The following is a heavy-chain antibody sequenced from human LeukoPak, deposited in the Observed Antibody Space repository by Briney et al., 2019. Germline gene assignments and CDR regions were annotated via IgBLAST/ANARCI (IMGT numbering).Heavy chain of an antibody. CDR2: ISSSSSYI. J-gene: IGHJ5*02. CDR3: ARDHGYCSGGSCYSGNWFDP. CDR1: GFTFSSYS. D-gene: IGHD2-15*01. Sequence: GGSLRLSCAASGFTFSSYSMNWVRQAPGKGLEWVSSISSSSSYIYYADSVKGRFTISRDNAKNSLYLQMNSLRAEDTAVYYCARDHGYCSGGSCYSGNWFDPWGQGTLVTVSS. V-gene: IGHV3-21*01.